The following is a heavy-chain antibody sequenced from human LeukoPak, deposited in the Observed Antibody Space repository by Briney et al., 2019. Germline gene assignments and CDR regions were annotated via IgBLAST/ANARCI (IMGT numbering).Heavy chain of an antibody. CDR2: ISYDGSNK. CDR3: ARLTLGATTDWFDP. CDR1: GFTFSSYA. V-gene: IGHV3-30*04. Sequence: GGSLRLSCAASGFTFSSYAMHWVRQAPGKGLEWVAVISYDGSNKYYADSVKGRFTISRDNSKNTLYLQMNSLRAEDTAVYYCARLTLGATTDWFDPWGQGTLVTVSS. D-gene: IGHD1-26*01. J-gene: IGHJ5*02.